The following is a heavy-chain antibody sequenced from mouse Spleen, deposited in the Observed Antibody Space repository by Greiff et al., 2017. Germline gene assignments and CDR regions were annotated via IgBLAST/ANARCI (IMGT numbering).Heavy chain of an antibody. Sequence: VQLQQSGAELVRPGASVTLSCKASGYTFADYEMHWVKQTPVHGLEWIGAIDPETGGTAYNQKFKGKAILTADKSSSTAYMELRSLTSEDSAVYYCTEREYGNYAWFAYWGQGTLVTVSA. V-gene: IGHV1-15*01. D-gene: IGHD2-10*02. CDR1: GYTFADYE. CDR2: IDPETGGT. CDR3: TEREYGNYAWFAY. J-gene: IGHJ3*01.